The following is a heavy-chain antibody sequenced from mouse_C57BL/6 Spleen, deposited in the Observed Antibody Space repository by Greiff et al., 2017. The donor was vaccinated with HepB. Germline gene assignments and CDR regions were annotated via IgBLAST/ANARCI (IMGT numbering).Heavy chain of an antibody. CDR2: IDPENGDT. V-gene: IGHV14-4*01. D-gene: IGHD3-2*02. J-gene: IGHJ3*01. CDR3: TMGGSGYRFAY. Sequence: VQLKESGAELVRPGASVKLSCTASGFNIKDDYMHWVKQRPEQGLEWIGWIDPENGDTEYASKFQGKATITADTSSNTAYLQLSSLTSEDTAVYYCTMGGSGYRFAYWGQGTLVTVSA. CDR1: GFNIKDDY.